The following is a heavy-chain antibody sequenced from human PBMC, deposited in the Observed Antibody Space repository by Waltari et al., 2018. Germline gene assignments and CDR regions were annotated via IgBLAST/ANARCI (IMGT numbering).Heavy chain of an antibody. Sequence: QVQLQQWGAGLLKPSETLSLTCAVYGGSFSGYYWSWIRQPPGKGLEWIGEINHSGSTNDTPSLKSRVTISVDTSKNQFSLKLSSVTAADTAVYYCARRSSWYGRGGWFDPWGQGTLVTVSS. CDR2: INHSGST. D-gene: IGHD6-13*01. J-gene: IGHJ5*02. V-gene: IGHV4-34*01. CDR1: GGSFSGYY. CDR3: ARRSSWYGRGGWFDP.